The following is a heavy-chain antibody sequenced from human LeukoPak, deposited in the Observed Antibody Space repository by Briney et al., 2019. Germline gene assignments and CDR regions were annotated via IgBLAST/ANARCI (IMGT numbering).Heavy chain of an antibody. Sequence: GGSLRLSCAASQFSISYDWMHWVRQAPGKGLEWVASIKEDGRDIHYLDSVKGRFSISRDNAKNSLYLEMNTLRAEDTAAYYCVRGSGWFFGLWGQGSLVTVSS. CDR3: VRGSGWFFGL. J-gene: IGHJ4*02. D-gene: IGHD6-19*01. CDR1: QFSISYDW. CDR2: IKEDGRDI. V-gene: IGHV3-7*01.